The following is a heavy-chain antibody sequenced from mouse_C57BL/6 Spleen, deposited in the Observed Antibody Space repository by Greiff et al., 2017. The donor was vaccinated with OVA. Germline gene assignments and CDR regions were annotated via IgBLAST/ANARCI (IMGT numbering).Heavy chain of an antibody. V-gene: IGHV1-22*01. CDR2: INPNNGGT. CDR1: GYTFTDYN. Sequence: VQLQQSGPELVKPGASVKMSCKASGYTFTDYNMHWVKQSHGKSLEWIGYINPNNGGTSYNQKFKGKATLTVNKSSSTAYMELRSLTSEDSAVYYCARYPTVVAHWYFDVWGTGTTVTVSS. J-gene: IGHJ1*03. CDR3: ARYPTVVAHWYFDV. D-gene: IGHD1-1*01.